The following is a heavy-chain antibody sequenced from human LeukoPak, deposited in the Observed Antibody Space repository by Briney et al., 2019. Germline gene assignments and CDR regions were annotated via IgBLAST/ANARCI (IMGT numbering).Heavy chain of an antibody. CDR3: ARSGGDHFDY. V-gene: IGHV4-59*01. J-gene: IGHJ4*02. CDR2: IYYSGST. D-gene: IGHD3-16*01. Sequence: PSETLSLTCTVSGGSISSYYWSWIRQPPGKGLEWIGYIYYSGSTNYNPSLKSRVTISVDTSKNQFSLKLSSVTAADTAVYYCARSGGDHFDYWGQGTLVTVSS. CDR1: GGSISSYY.